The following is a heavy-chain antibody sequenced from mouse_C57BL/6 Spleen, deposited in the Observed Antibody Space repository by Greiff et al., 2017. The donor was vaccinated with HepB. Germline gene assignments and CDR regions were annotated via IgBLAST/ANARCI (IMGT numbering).Heavy chain of an antibody. J-gene: IGHJ2*01. CDR1: GYTFTSYT. V-gene: IGHV1-4*01. CDR3: ARWDGNFDY. Sequence: VQLQQSGAELARPGASVKMSCKASGYTFTSYTMHWVNQRPGQGLEWIGYINPSSGYTKYNQKFKDKATLTADKSSSTAYMQLNSLTSEDSAVYYCARWDGNFDYWGQGTTLTVAS. CDR2: INPSSGYT. D-gene: IGHD2-1*01.